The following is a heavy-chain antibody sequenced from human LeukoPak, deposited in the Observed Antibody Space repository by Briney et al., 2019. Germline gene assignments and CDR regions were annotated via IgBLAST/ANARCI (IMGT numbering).Heavy chain of an antibody. D-gene: IGHD6-25*01. CDR2: IIPILGIA. Sequence: SVKVSCKASGGTFSSYTISWVRQAPGQGLEWMGRIIPILGIANYAQKLKGRVTITADKSTSTAYIQLSSLRSEYTAVYYCAAGSRSGFDYWGQGTLVTVSS. CDR1: GGTFSSYT. V-gene: IGHV1-69*02. J-gene: IGHJ4*02. CDR3: AAGSRSGFDY.